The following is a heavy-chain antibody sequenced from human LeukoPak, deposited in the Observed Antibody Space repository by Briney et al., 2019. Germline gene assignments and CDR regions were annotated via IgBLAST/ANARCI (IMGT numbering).Heavy chain of an antibody. CDR3: AAVDYYDHPIAFDI. V-gene: IGHV3-30*03. Sequence: GGSLRLSCVASGFGFNTYGMHWVRQAPGKGLEWVAVISYDGSNKYYADSVKGRFTISRDNSKNTLYLQMNSLRAEDTAVYYCAAVDYYDHPIAFDIWGQGTMVTVSS. J-gene: IGHJ3*02. CDR1: GFGFNTYG. CDR2: ISYDGSNK. D-gene: IGHD3-22*01.